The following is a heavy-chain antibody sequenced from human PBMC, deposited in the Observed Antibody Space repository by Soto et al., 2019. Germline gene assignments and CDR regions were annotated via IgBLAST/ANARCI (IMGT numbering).Heavy chain of an antibody. CDR1: GGNISSYY. J-gene: IGHJ4*02. CDR3: ARIHCSGGSCYGED. CDR2: IYYSGST. V-gene: IGHV4-59*01. D-gene: IGHD2-15*01. Sequence: SETLSLTCTVSGGNISSYYWSWIRKTPGKGLEWIGYIYYSGSTNYNPSLKSRVTISVDTSKNQFSLKLSSVTAADTAVYYCARIHCSGGSCYGEDWGQGTLVTVSS.